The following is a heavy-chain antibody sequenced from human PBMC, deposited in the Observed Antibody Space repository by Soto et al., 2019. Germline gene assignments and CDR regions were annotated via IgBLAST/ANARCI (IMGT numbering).Heavy chain of an antibody. V-gene: IGHV4-4*02. Sequence: QVQLQESGTGQMEPAGTLSLTCAVSGGSFTTNWWSWVRQPPGKGLEWIGEIYHSGSTNYNPFLTYRVTMSVDKSHNHLTLNLNSVTAADTAVYYCARHIAVSGTRGFDFWRQGTLVTVSS. CDR2: IYHSGST. CDR1: GGSFTTNW. CDR3: ARHIAVSGTRGFDF. D-gene: IGHD6-19*01. J-gene: IGHJ4*02.